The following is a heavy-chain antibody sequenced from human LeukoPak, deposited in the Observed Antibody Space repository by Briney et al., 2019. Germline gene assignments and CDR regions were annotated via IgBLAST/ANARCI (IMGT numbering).Heavy chain of an antibody. CDR3: AKSTAGWYYFDY. CDR2: INYSGST. V-gene: IGHV4-59*01. CDR1: GGSISSYY. J-gene: IGHJ4*02. Sequence: SETLSLTCTVPGGSISSYYWSWIRQPPGKGLEWIGYINYSGSTNYNPSLKSRVTISVDTSKNQFSLKLSSVTAADTAVYYCAKSTAGWYYFDYWGQGTLVTVSS.